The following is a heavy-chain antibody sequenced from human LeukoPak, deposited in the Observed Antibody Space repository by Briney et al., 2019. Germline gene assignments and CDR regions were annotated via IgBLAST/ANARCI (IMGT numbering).Heavy chain of an antibody. Sequence: PGGSLRLSCAASGFTFSNFGMHWVRQAPGKGLVWVSRINSDGSSTSYADSVKGRFTISRDNAKNTLYLQMNSLRAEDTAVYYCARVFAGIGDLFDYWGQGTLVTVSS. CDR3: ARVFAGIGDLFDY. CDR2: INSDGSST. D-gene: IGHD3-10*01. J-gene: IGHJ4*02. V-gene: IGHV3-74*01. CDR1: GFTFSNFG.